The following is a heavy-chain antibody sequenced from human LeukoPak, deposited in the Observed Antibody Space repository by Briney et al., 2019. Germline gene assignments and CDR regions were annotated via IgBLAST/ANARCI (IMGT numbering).Heavy chain of an antibody. J-gene: IGHJ4*02. CDR1: GGSFSGYY. Sequence: SETLSLTCAVYGGSFSGYYWSWIRQPPGKGLEWIGEINHSGSTNYNPSLKSRVAISVDTSKNQFSLKLSSVTAADTAVYYCARHKGIAVAGPRGSFDYWGQGTLVTVSS. CDR3: ARHKGIAVAGPRGSFDY. CDR2: INHSGST. V-gene: IGHV4-34*01. D-gene: IGHD6-19*01.